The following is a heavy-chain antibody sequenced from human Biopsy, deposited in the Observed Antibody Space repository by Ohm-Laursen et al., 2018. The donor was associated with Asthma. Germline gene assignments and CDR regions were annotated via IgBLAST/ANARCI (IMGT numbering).Heavy chain of an antibody. CDR3: ARKAGSCISRTCYSLDF. J-gene: IGHJ4*02. D-gene: IGHD2-2*01. Sequence: ASVKVSCKPLGGTFNTYVIGWVRQAPGQGLEWMGGINSVFGTTTYPQKFQDRVTITADDSTSTVYMELSGLRSEDTAVYYCARKAGSCISRTCYSLDFWDQGTLVTVSS. CDR1: GGTFNTYV. V-gene: IGHV1-69*13. CDR2: INSVFGTT.